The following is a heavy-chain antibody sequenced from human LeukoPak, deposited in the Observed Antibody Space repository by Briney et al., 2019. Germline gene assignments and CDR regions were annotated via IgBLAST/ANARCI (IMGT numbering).Heavy chain of an antibody. CDR1: GYTFTGYY. V-gene: IGHV1-2*02. D-gene: IGHD2-2*01. J-gene: IGHJ5*02. CDR3: ARRVPAAHNWFDP. Sequence: ASVKVSCKASGYTFTGYYMHWVRQAPGQGLEWMGWINPNSGGTNYAQKFQGRVTMTRDTSISTAYMELSRLRSDDTAVYYCARRVPAAHNWFDPWGQGTLVTVSS. CDR2: INPNSGGT.